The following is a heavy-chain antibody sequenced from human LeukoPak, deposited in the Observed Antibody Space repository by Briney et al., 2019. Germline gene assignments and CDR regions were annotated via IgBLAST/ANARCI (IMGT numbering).Heavy chain of an antibody. CDR2: ISGSGGST. CDR1: GFTFSSYA. J-gene: IGHJ4*02. D-gene: IGHD4-17*01. CDR3: AKDPIMTTVTTDY. Sequence: GGTLRLSCAASGFTFSSYAMSWVRQAPGKGLEWVSAISGSGGSTYYADSVKGRFTISRDNSKNTLYLQMNSLRAEDTAVYYCAKDPIMTTVTTDYWGQGTLVTVSS. V-gene: IGHV3-23*01.